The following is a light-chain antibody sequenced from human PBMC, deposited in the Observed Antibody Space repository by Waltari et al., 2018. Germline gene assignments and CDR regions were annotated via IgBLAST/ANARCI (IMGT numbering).Light chain of an antibody. V-gene: IGKV4-1*01. CDR1: QSVLYSANNKNY. CDR2: WAS. J-gene: IGKJ3*01. CDR3: QQYYGTPLT. Sequence: DIVMTQSPDSLAVSLGERATINCKSSQSVLYSANNKNYLAWYQQKPGQPPKLLIYWASTREAGVPDRFSGSGSGTEFTLTISSLQAEDVALYYCQQYYGTPLTFGPGTKVNIK.